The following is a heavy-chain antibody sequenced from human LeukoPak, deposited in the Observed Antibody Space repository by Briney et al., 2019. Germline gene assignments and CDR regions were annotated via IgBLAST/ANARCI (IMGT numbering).Heavy chain of an antibody. D-gene: IGHD6-13*01. J-gene: IGHJ6*03. Sequence: PGRSLRLSCAASGFTFSSYGMIWVRQAPGKGLEWVSAISGSGGSTYYADSVKGRFTISRDNSKNTLYLQMNSLRAEDTAVYSCAKGGGSSYYYYMDVWGKGTTVTISS. CDR2: ISGSGGST. V-gene: IGHV3-23*01. CDR3: AKGGGSSYYYYMDV. CDR1: GFTFSSYG.